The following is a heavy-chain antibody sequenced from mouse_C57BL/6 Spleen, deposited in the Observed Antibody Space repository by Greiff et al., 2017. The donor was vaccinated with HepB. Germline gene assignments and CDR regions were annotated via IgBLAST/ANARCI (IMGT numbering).Heavy chain of an antibody. V-gene: IGHV1-7*01. D-gene: IGHD1-1*01. Sequence: QVQLQQSGAELAKPGASVKLSCKASGYTFTSYWMHWVKQRPGQGLEWIGYINPSSGYTKYNQKFKDKATLTADKSSSTAYMQLSSLTYEASAGYYCARPLLITTVVVDWYFDVWGTGTTVTVSS. J-gene: IGHJ1*03. CDR2: INPSSGYT. CDR1: GYTFTSYW. CDR3: ARPLLITTVVVDWYFDV.